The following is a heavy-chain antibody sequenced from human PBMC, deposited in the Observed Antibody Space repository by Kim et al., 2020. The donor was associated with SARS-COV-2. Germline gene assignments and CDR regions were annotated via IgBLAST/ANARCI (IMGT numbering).Heavy chain of an antibody. CDR3: ARASLSGCWDFDY. D-gene: IGHD3-10*01. J-gene: IGHJ4*02. V-gene: IGHV3-7*01. Sequence: YVDSVKGRFTISRDNAKDSLYLLLTSLRAEDTAVYYCARASLSGCWDFDYWGRGTLVTVSS.